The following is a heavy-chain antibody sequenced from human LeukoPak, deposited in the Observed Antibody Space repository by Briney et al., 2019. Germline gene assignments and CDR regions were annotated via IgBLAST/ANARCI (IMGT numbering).Heavy chain of an antibody. V-gene: IGHV3-33*03. J-gene: IGHJ4*02. CDR1: GFTFSTFG. D-gene: IGHD6-6*01. CDR3: ARGPNSNWSGLDF. Sequence: GGSLRLSCAASGFTFSTFGMYWVRQAPGKGLEWVAVIWYDGSNDDYADSVKGRFTVSRDNAKNTLYLQVNNLRAEDTAVYYCARGPNSNWSGLDFWGQGTLLTVSS. CDR2: IWYDGSND.